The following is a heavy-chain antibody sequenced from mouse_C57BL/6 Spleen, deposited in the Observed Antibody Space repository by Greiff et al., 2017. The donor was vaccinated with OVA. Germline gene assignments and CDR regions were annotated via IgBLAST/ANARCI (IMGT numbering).Heavy chain of an antibody. D-gene: IGHD1-1*01. V-gene: IGHV5-9*01. CDR3: ARGDYYGREGYAMDY. CDR2: ISGGGGNT. J-gene: IGHJ4*01. CDR1: GFTFSSYT. Sequence: EVMLVESGGGLVKPGGSLKLSCAASGFTFSSYTMSWVRQTPEKRLEWVATISGGGGNTYYPDSVKGRFTISRDNAKNTLYLQMSSLRSEDTALYYCARGDYYGREGYAMDYWGQGTSVTVSS.